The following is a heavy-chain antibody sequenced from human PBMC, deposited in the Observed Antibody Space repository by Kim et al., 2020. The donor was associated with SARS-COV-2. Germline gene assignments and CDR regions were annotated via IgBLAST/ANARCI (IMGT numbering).Heavy chain of an antibody. J-gene: IGHJ4*02. V-gene: IGHV4-39*07. Sequence: SLRSVVTISPDTSKNRFSLKRSSVTAADTAVYYCARRFILTGYFPYYFDYWGQGTLVTVSS. CDR3: ARRFILTGYFPYYFDY. D-gene: IGHD3-9*01.